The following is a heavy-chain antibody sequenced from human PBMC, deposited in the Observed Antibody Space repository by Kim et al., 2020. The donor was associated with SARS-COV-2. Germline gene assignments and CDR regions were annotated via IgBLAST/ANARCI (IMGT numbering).Heavy chain of an antibody. CDR2: IYSGGST. Sequence: GGSLRLSCAASGFTVSSNYMSWVRQAPGKGLEWVSVIYSGGSTYYADSVKGRFTISIDNSKNTLYLQMNSLRAEDTAVYYCARDRNYDFWSGYPLSSDYYYGMDVWGQGTTVTVSS. D-gene: IGHD3-3*01. V-gene: IGHV3-53*01. J-gene: IGHJ6*02. CDR1: GFTVSSNY. CDR3: ARDRNYDFWSGYPLSSDYYYGMDV.